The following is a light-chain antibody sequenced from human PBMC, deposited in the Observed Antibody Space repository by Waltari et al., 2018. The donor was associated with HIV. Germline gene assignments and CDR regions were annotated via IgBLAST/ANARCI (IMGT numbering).Light chain of an antibody. CDR1: QRLLCGSNQKTH. Sequence: DIVMTQSPESLAVSLGERATINCKASQRLLCGSNQKTHIAWYQQKRRQPPKLLISWASNRAPGTPDRFSGSGSGTNFTLTISTLQADDVAVYYCQHYDTSPPTFGGGTKVEIK. CDR2: WAS. J-gene: IGKJ4*01. V-gene: IGKV4-1*01. CDR3: QHYDTSPPT.